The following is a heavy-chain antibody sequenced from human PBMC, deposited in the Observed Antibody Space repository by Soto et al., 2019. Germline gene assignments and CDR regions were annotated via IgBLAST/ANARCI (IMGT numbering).Heavy chain of an antibody. CDR1: GFTFSSYA. CDR3: ARHGDSSGYLDY. J-gene: IGHJ4*02. D-gene: IGHD3-22*01. V-gene: IGHV3-30-3*01. CDR2: ISYDGSNK. Sequence: QVQLVESGGGVVQPGRSLRLSCAASGFTFSSYAMHWVRQAPGKGLEWVAVISYDGSNKYYAASVKGRFTISRDNAKNTLYLQMNSLRAEYTAVYYCARHGDSSGYLDYWGQGTLVTVSS.